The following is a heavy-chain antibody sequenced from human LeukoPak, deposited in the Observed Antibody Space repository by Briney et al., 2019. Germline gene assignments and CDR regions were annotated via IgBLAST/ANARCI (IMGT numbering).Heavy chain of an antibody. J-gene: IGHJ6*03. CDR3: ARVSILGDTYYYYYYMDV. CDR1: GYTFTSYG. CDR2: ISAYNGNT. Sequence: ASVKVSCEASGYTFTSYGISWVRQAPGQGLEWMGWISAYNGNTNYAQKLQGRVTMTTDTSTSTAYMELRSLRSDDTAVYYCARVSILGDTYYYYYYMDVWGKGTTVTVSS. V-gene: IGHV1-18*01. D-gene: IGHD3-3*01.